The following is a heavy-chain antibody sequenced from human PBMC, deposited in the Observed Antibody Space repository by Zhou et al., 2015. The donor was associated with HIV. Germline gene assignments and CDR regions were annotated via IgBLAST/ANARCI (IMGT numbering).Heavy chain of an antibody. CDR2: ISVYNGNR. J-gene: IGHJ4*02. D-gene: IGHD6-19*01. Sequence: QVQLVQSGAEVKKPGSSVKVSCKASGGTFSSYAISWVRQAPGQGLEWMGWISVYNGNRNYAQKFQGRVTMTTDTFTSTAYMELRSLISDDTAVYHCARDHSSGSYYFDHWGQGTLVTVSS. V-gene: IGHV1-18*01. CDR1: GGTFSSYA. CDR3: ARDHSSGSYYFDH.